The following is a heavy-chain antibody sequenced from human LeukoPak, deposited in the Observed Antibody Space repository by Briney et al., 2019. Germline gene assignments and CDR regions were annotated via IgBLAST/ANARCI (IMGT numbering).Heavy chain of an antibody. V-gene: IGHV1-8*02. CDR3: ARGLLGVRGVKLFY. CDR2: MNPNSGNT. CDR1: GYTFTGYY. D-gene: IGHD3-10*01. Sequence: GASVKVSCKASGYTFTGYYMHWVRQATGQGLEWMGWMNPNSGNTGYAQKFQGRVTMTRNTSISTAYMELSSLRSEDTAVYYCARGLLGVRGVKLFYWGQGTLVTVSS. J-gene: IGHJ4*02.